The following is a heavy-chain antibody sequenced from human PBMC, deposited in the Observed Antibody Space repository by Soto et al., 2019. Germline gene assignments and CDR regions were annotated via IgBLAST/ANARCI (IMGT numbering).Heavy chain of an antibody. J-gene: IGHJ4*02. CDR2: IYYSGST. Sequence: SETLSLTCTVSGGSVSSGDYYWNWIRQSPGKGLEWIGHIYYSGSTNYNPSLKSRVTISLDTSKNQLSLNLSSVTAADTAVYYCARDYFGSGTYIRFDYWAREPRSPSPQ. D-gene: IGHD3-10*01. CDR3: ARDYFGSGTYIRFDY. CDR1: GGSVSSGDYY. V-gene: IGHV4-61*08.